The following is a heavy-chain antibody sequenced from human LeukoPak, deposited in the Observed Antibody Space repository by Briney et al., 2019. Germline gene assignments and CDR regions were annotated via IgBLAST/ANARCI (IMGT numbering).Heavy chain of an antibody. Sequence: GGSLRLSCAASGFSFRSYWMHWVRQVPGKGLEWVSRINSDETITNYADSVYGRLTISRDNAENTLNLHMNNLRVEDTAVYYCARARGGSRNALDVWGQGTLITVSS. CDR1: GFSFRSYW. V-gene: IGHV3-74*01. D-gene: IGHD1-26*01. CDR2: INSDETIT. CDR3: ARARGGSRNALDV. J-gene: IGHJ3*01.